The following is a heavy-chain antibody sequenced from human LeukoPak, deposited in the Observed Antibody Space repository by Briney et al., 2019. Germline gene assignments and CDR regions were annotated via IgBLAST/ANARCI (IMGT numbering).Heavy chain of an antibody. CDR3: AKDPDSISSGGSDY. CDR1: GFTFSSYG. V-gene: IGHV3-30*02. J-gene: IGHJ4*02. D-gene: IGHD6-6*01. CDR2: IRYDGSNK. Sequence: GGSLRLSCAASGFTFSSYGMHWVRQAPGKGLEWVAFIRYDGSNKYYADSVKGRFTISRDNSKNTLYLQMNSLRAEDTAVYYCAKDPDSISSGGSDYWGQGTLVTVSS.